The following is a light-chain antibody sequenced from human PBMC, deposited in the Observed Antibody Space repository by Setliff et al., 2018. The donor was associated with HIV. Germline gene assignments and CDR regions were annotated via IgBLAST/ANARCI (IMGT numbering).Light chain of an antibody. CDR1: NIGSKG. Sequence: SYKLTQPPSVTVAPGKTARITCGVNNIGSKGVHWYQQKPGQAPVLVVYDNSDRPSGIPERFSGSNSGNTATLTISRVEAGDEADYYCQVWDSSSDHHVFGTGTKVTVL. V-gene: IGLV3-21*03. J-gene: IGLJ1*01. CDR2: DNS. CDR3: QVWDSSSDHHV.